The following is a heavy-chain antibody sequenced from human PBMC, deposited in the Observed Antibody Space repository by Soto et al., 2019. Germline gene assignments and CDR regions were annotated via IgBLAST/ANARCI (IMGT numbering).Heavy chain of an antibody. V-gene: IGHV4-61*01. CDR2: IYYSGST. CDR3: ARADVSRYVDWLPQCSWFDP. CDR1: GGSVSSGSYY. D-gene: IGHD3-9*01. Sequence: QVQLQESGPGLVKPSETLSLTCTVSGGSVSSGSYYWSWIRQPPGKGLEWIGYIYYSGSTNYNPSPQRRDTMSLDTSKNQFSLRLGSVTAADTAVYYCARADVSRYVDWLPQCSWFDPGGQGTLVTVSS. J-gene: IGHJ5*02.